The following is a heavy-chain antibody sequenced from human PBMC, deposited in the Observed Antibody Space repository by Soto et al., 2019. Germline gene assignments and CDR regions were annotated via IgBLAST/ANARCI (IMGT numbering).Heavy chain of an antibody. J-gene: IGHJ4*02. V-gene: IGHV3-33*01. D-gene: IGHD2-15*01. CDR3: ARDGEVVVLDY. CDR1: GFTFSSYG. Sequence: QVQLVESGGGVVQPGRSLILSCAASGFTFSSYGMHWVRQAPGKGLEWVAVTWYDGSNKYYADSVKGRFTISRDNSKKALYVQMNSLRAEDTAVYYWARDGEVVVLDYWGQGTLVTVSS. CDR2: TWYDGSNK.